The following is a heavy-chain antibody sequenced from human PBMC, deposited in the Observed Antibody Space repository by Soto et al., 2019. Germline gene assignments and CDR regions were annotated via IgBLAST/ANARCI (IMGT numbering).Heavy chain of an antibody. Sequence: EVQLVESGGGLVQPGGSLRLSCAASGFTFSTYWMHWVRQAPGKGLVWVSRIKSDGSSTFYADSVKGRFTISRDNAKNTLYIQMNSLRAEDTAVYYCTRGTAPSIPNAFDIWGQGTMVTVSS. D-gene: IGHD2-21*01. CDR2: IKSDGSST. CDR3: TRGTAPSIPNAFDI. J-gene: IGHJ3*02. V-gene: IGHV3-74*01. CDR1: GFTFSTYW.